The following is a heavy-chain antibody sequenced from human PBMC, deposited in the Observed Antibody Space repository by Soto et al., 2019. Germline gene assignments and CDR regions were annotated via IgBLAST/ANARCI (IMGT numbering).Heavy chain of an antibody. V-gene: IGHV4-59*01. CDR2: SYYSGST. J-gene: IGHJ6*02. Sequence: QVQLQESGPGLVKPSETLSLTCTVSGGSISSYYWSWIRQPPGKGLEWIGYSYYSGSTNYNPSLKSRVTISVYTSKNQFSLKMSYVTAADTDVYYCSRVNNRCGMDVWGQGTTVTVSS. CDR1: GGSISSYY. CDR3: SRVNNRCGMDV.